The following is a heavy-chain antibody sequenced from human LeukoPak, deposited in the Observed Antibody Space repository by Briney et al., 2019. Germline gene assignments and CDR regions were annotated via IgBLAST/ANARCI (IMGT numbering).Heavy chain of an antibody. CDR3: AKQVSYYDSSGYSYYFDY. CDR1: GFTFDDYA. D-gene: IGHD3-22*01. Sequence: GGSLRLSCAASGFTFDDYAMHWVRQAPGKGLEWVSGISWNSGSIGYADSVKGRFTISRDNAKNSLYLQMNSLRAEDTALYYCAKQVSYYDSSGYSYYFDYWGQGTLVTVSS. J-gene: IGHJ4*02. V-gene: IGHV3-9*01. CDR2: ISWNSGSI.